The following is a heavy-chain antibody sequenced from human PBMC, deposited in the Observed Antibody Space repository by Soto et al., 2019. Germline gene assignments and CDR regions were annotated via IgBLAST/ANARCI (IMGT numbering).Heavy chain of an antibody. D-gene: IGHD3-9*01. CDR1: GGSISSYY. Sequence: QVQLQESGPGLVKPSETLSLTCTVSGGSISSYYWSWIRQPPEKGLEWIGYIYYSGSTNYNPSLKXRXTKXVDTSKNQFSLKLSSVTAADTAVYYCARRRYSFDPWGQGTLVTVSS. CDR3: ARRRYSFDP. CDR2: IYYSGST. J-gene: IGHJ5*02. V-gene: IGHV4-59*08.